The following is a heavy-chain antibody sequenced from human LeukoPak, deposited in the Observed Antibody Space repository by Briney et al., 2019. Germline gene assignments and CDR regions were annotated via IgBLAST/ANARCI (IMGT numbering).Heavy chain of an antibody. J-gene: IGHJ4*02. V-gene: IGHV3-30*18. Sequence: GGSLRLSCAASGFTFSSYGMHWVRQAPGKGLEWVTVISYDGSDKYYADSVKGRFTISRDNSRNTLYLQMNSLRVEDTAVYYCAKEVGTFTLDYWGQGTLVTVSS. CDR2: ISYDGSDK. CDR1: GFTFSSYG. CDR3: AKEVGTFTLDY. D-gene: IGHD1-26*01.